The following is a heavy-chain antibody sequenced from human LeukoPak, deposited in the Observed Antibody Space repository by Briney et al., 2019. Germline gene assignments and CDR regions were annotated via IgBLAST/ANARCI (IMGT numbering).Heavy chain of an antibody. J-gene: IGHJ3*02. CDR3: AKGETGDSPGAFDI. Sequence: PGGSLRLSCAASGFTFSSYGMHWVRQAPGKGLEWVAVIWYGGSNKYYADSVKGRFTISRDNSKNTLYLQMNSLRAEDTAVYYCAKGETGDSPGAFDIWGQGTMVTVSS. CDR1: GFTFSSYG. V-gene: IGHV3-30*02. CDR2: IWYGGSNK. D-gene: IGHD7-27*01.